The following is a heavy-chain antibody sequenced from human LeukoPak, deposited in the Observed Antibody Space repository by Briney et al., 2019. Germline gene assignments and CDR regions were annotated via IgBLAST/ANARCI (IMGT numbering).Heavy chain of an antibody. CDR3: ARGVPYDSWSGPHYSDY. D-gene: IGHD3-3*01. CDR2: IKQDGSQE. CDR1: RFTLSTYW. Sequence: GGSLRLSCAASRFTLSTYWMSWVRQAPGKGLEWVAHIKQDGSQEYYVDSMKGRLTISRDSAKNSLYLQMNSLRAEDTAVYYCARGVPYDSWSGPHYSDYWGQGTLVTVSS. J-gene: IGHJ4*02. V-gene: IGHV3-7*01.